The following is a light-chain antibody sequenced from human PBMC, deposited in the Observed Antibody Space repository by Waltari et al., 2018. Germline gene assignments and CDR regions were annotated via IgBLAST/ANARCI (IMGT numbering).Light chain of an antibody. CDR2: GAS. Sequence: SCRASQSVSSSYLAWYQQKPGQAPRLLIYGASSRAAGIPDRFSGSGSGTDFTLTISRLEPEDFAVYYCQQYGTSPPLTFGGGTKVEIK. CDR1: QSVSSSY. V-gene: IGKV3-20*01. J-gene: IGKJ4*01. CDR3: QQYGTSPPLT.